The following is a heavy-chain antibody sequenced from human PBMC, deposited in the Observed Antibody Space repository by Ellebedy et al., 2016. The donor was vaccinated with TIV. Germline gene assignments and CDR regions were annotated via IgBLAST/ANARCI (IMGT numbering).Heavy chain of an antibody. CDR2: ISSSGSTM. CDR3: ASQAALEGDYYYGMDV. Sequence: PGGSLRLSCAASGFSFSDYYMSWIRQAPGKGLELVSYISSSGSTMYYADSVKGRFTISRDNAKNSLYLQMHSLRAEDTAVYYCASQAALEGDYYYGMDVWGQGTTVTVSS. CDR1: GFSFSDYY. D-gene: IGHD6-25*01. J-gene: IGHJ6*02. V-gene: IGHV3-11*01.